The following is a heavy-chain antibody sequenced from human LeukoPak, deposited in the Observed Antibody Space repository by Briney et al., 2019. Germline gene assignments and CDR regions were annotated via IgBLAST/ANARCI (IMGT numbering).Heavy chain of an antibody. D-gene: IGHD3-9*01. CDR2: INPNSGGT. Sequence: APVKVSCKASGYTFTGYYMHWVRQAPGQGLEWMGWINPNSGGTNYAQKFQGRVTMTRDTSISTAYMELSRLRSDDTAVYYCARVRYFDWLLDDYWGQGTLVTVSS. CDR3: ARVRYFDWLLDDY. J-gene: IGHJ4*02. V-gene: IGHV1-2*02. CDR1: GYTFTGYY.